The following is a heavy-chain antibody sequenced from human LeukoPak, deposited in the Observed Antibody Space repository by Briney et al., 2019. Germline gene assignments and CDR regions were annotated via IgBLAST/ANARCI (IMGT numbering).Heavy chain of an antibody. V-gene: IGHV3-53*01. CDR2: IYSGGSQ. CDR1: GLTVSSNY. Sequence: PGGSLRLSCAASGLTVSSNYMTWVRQAPGKGLEWVSVIYSGGSQYYADSVKGRFSISRDNSKNTVYLQMNGPRAEDTAVYYCARDRRYCSGDSCYSGVDYWGQGTLVTVSS. D-gene: IGHD2-15*01. J-gene: IGHJ4*02. CDR3: ARDRRYCSGDSCYSGVDY.